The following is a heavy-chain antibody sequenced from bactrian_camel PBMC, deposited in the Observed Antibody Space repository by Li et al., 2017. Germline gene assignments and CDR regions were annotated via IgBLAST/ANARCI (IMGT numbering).Heavy chain of an antibody. D-gene: IGHD5*01. CDR2: IAGDGGT. Sequence: QVQLVESGGGSVQAGESLRLSCVASGYTLPMNMGWFRRLPGQEREGVAAIAGDGGTDYADSVKGRFTISQDDAKNAVYLQMNSLKPEDTAVYYCAAGTSTGFPFRESAYPYWGQGTQVTVS. CDR1: GYTLPMN. CDR3: AAGTSTGFPFRESAYPY. V-gene: IGHV3S53*01. J-gene: IGHJ4*01.